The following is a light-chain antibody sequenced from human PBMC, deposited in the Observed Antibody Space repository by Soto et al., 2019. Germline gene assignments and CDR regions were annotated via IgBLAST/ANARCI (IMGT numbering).Light chain of an antibody. V-gene: IGLV2-14*01. CDR1: SGDIGSYNR. J-gene: IGLJ1*01. CDR2: EVT. CDR3: SSYTNINTRACV. Sequence: QSVLTQPASVSGSPGQSITISCTGTSGDIGSYNRVSWYQQHPGKAPKLIIYEVTDRPSGVSNRFSGSKSGNTASLTISRLQAEDEAEYYCSSYTNINTRACVFGTGTKVTV.